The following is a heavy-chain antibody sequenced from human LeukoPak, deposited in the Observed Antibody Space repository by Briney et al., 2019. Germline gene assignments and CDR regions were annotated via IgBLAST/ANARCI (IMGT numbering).Heavy chain of an antibody. CDR1: GYTFTGYH. D-gene: IGHD2-2*01. Sequence: GASVKVSCKASGYTFTGYHMHWVRQAPGQGLEWMGRINPKSGGINHAQKLQGRVTMTRDTSVSTAYMELSRLSSDDTAVYYCARDSTYGLYYFDYWGQGTLVTVSS. V-gene: IGHV1-2*06. J-gene: IGHJ4*02. CDR3: ARDSTYGLYYFDY. CDR2: INPKSGGI.